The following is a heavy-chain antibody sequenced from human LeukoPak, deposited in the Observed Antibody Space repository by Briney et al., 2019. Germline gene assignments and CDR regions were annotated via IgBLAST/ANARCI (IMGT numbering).Heavy chain of an antibody. D-gene: IGHD6-19*01. V-gene: IGHV3-30-3*01. Sequence: GRSLRLSCAASGFTFSSYAMHWVRQAPGKGLEWVAVISYDGSNKYYADSVKGRFTISRDNSKNTLYLQMNSLRAEDTAVYYCARDRGSSSGWLMDVWGKGTTVTVSS. J-gene: IGHJ6*03. CDR1: GFTFSSYA. CDR3: ARDRGSSSGWLMDV. CDR2: ISYDGSNK.